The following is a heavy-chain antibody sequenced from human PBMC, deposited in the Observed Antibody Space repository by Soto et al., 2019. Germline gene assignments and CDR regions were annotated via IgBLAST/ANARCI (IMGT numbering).Heavy chain of an antibody. V-gene: IGHV4-59*01. CDR3: ARDLWGYCGTDCYPLDV. CDR2: MYNTGST. CDR1: GGSISGYY. J-gene: IGHJ6*02. Sequence: PSETLSLTCTVSGGSISGYYWSWIRQPPGKGLERIGYMYNTGSTVYNPSIKSRITISVDTSKNQFYLKLNSVTAADTAVYYCARDLWGYCGTDCYPLDVWGQGTTVT. D-gene: IGHD2-21*02.